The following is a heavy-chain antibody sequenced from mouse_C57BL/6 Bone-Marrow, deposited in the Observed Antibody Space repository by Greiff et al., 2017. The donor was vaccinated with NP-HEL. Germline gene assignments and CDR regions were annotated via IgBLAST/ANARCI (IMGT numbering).Heavy chain of an antibody. Sequence: EVKLVESGGGLVKPGGSLKLSCAASGFTFSSYSMSWVRQTPEKRLEWVATISGGGGNTYYPDSVKGLFTISRDNAKNTLYLQMSSLRSEDTALYYCARLLYYYGSSSFAYWGQGTLVTVSA. V-gene: IGHV5-9*01. CDR1: GFTFSSYS. D-gene: IGHD1-1*01. J-gene: IGHJ3*01. CDR2: ISGGGGNT. CDR3: ARLLYYYGSSSFAY.